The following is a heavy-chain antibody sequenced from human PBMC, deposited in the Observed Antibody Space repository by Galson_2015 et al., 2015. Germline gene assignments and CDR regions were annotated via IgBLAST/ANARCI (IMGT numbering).Heavy chain of an antibody. V-gene: IGHV3-23*01. CDR2: VSAGGTNT. Sequence: AASGFTFSSAAMTWVRQVPGKGLEWVSVVSAGGTNTYYADSVKGRFTISRDNAKNTLYLQMNSLRAEDTAVYYCAKDLQMSRWGQGTLVTVSS. CDR3: AKDLQMSR. D-gene: IGHD5-24*01. J-gene: IGHJ4*02. CDR1: GFTFSSAA.